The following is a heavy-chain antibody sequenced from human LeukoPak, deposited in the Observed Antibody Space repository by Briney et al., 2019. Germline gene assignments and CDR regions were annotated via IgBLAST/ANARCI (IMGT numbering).Heavy chain of an antibody. V-gene: IGHV1-18*01. J-gene: IGHJ3*02. Sequence: ASVKVSCKASGYTFTSYGISWVRQAPGQGLEWMGWISAYNGNTNYAQKLQGRVNMTTDTSTSTAYMELRSLRSDDTAVYYCARDEEVDVVVPAAMDDAFDIWGQGTMVTVSS. CDR1: GYTFTSYG. D-gene: IGHD2-2*01. CDR2: ISAYNGNT. CDR3: ARDEEVDVVVPAAMDDAFDI.